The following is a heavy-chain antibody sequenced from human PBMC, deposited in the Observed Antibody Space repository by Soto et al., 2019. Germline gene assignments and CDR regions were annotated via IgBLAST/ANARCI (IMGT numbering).Heavy chain of an antibody. Sequence: QVQLVESGGGVVQPGRSLRLSCAATGFTFSSYAIHWVRQAPGKGLEWVAVISYDGSDKYYADSVKGRFSISRDNSKNTLYLQMNSLRAEDTAVYYCAKQDWKRYYYYYYGMDVWGQGTTVTVSS. CDR1: GFTFSSYA. CDR3: AKQDWKRYYYYYYGMDV. D-gene: IGHD1-1*01. CDR2: ISYDGSDK. J-gene: IGHJ6*02. V-gene: IGHV3-30*18.